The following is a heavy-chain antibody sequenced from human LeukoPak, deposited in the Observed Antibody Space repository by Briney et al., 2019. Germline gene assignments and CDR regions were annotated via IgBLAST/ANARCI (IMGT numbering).Heavy chain of an antibody. J-gene: IGHJ5*02. CDR1: GFIFSSYE. V-gene: IGHV3-48*03. Sequence: PGGSLRLSCAASGFIFSSYEMNWVRQAPGKGLEWVSYISSSASTIYCADSVKGRFTISRDNAKNSLYLQTNSLRAEDTAVYYCARDPLSDSPWGQGTLVTVSS. D-gene: IGHD2-15*01. CDR2: ISSSASTI. CDR3: ARDPLSDSP.